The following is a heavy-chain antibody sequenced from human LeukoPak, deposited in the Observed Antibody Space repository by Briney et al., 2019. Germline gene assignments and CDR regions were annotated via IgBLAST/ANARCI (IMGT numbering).Heavy chain of an antibody. D-gene: IGHD6-6*01. V-gene: IGHV4-39*07. CDR1: GGSVSRSSYY. J-gene: IGHJ4*02. CDR2: ISYNGST. CDR3: ARDGIIAARLVDY. Sequence: SETLSLTCSVSGGSVSRSSYYWGWIRQPPGKGLEWIGSISYNGSTDYNPSLKSRVSISVDTSKNQFSLRLSSVTAADTAVYYCARDGIIAARLVDYWGQGTLVTVSS.